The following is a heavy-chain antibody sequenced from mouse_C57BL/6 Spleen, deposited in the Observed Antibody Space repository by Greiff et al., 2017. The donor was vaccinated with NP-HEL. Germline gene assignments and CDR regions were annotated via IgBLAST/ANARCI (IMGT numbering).Heavy chain of an antibody. V-gene: IGHV5-6*01. J-gene: IGHJ3*01. CDR2: ISSGGSYT. D-gene: IGHD1-1*01. CDR3: ARPNYYGSSPPWFAY. CDR1: GFTFSSYG. Sequence: EVQRVESGGDLVKPGGSLKLSCAASGFTFSSYGMSWVRQTPDKRLEWVATISSGGSYTYYPDSVKGRFTISRDNAKNTLYLQMSSLKSEDTAMYYCARPNYYGSSPPWFAYWGQGTLVTVSA.